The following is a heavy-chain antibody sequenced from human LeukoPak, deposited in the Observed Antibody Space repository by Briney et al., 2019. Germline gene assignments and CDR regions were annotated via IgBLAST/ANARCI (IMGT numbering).Heavy chain of an antibody. V-gene: IGHV1-69*05. CDR1: GGTFSSYA. Sequence: ASVKVSCKASGGTFSSYAISWVRQAPGQELEWMGGIIPIFGTANYAQKFQGRVTITTDESTSTAYMELSSLRSEDTAVYYCARVGFCGGDCYDAFDIWGQGTMVTVSS. D-gene: IGHD2-21*02. CDR2: IIPIFGTA. CDR3: ARVGFCGGDCYDAFDI. J-gene: IGHJ3*02.